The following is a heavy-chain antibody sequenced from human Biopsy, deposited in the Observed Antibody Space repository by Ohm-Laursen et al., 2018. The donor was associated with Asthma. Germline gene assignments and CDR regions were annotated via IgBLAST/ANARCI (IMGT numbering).Heavy chain of an antibody. J-gene: IGHJ3*01. V-gene: IGHV4-59*01. CDR3: ARVRGAFYESSVKNAFDV. D-gene: IGHD3-22*01. CDR2: THYSGTT. CDR1: GGSIGIYY. Sequence: SETLSLTWTVSGGSIGIYYWGWIRQPPGKGLEYIGYTHYSGTTNTDPSLTGRVTMSVDTPKNQFSLKVTSVTAADTAVYFCARVRGAFYESSVKNAFDVWGQGTMVTVSS.